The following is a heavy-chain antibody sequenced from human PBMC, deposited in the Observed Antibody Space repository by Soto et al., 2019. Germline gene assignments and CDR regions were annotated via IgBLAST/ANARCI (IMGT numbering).Heavy chain of an antibody. D-gene: IGHD3-3*01. CDR1: GFTFSSYW. Sequence: EVQLVESGGNLVQPGGSLRLSGAASGFTFSSYWMSWVRQAPGKGLEWVANIKQDGSEEYYLDSVEGRFAISGDNAKNSLYLQMNSLRAEDTAVYYCARLYADFWSGFPWGQGTLVTVSS. CDR3: ARLYADFWSGFP. V-gene: IGHV3-7*01. CDR2: IKQDGSEE. J-gene: IGHJ5*02.